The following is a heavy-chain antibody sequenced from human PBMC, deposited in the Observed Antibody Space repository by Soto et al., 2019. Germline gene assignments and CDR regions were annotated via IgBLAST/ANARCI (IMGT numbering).Heavy chain of an antibody. J-gene: IGHJ4*02. D-gene: IGHD5-18*01. CDR3: ATRGQLWNDFDY. V-gene: IGHV1-24*01. Sequence: ASVKVSCKVSGYTLTELSMHWVRQAPGKGLGWMGGFDPEDGETIYAQKFQGRVTMTEDTSTDTAYMELSSLRSEDTAVYYCATRGQLWNDFDYWGQGTLVTVSS. CDR1: GYTLTELS. CDR2: FDPEDGET.